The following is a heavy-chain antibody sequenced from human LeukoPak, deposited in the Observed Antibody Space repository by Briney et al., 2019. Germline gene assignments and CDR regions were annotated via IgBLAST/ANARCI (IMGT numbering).Heavy chain of an antibody. J-gene: IGHJ5*02. CDR2: ISGSGSTI. Sequence: KTGGSLRLSCAASEFTFSDYYMSWIRQAPGKGLEWVSYISGSGSTIYYADSVKGRFTISRDNAKNSLYLQMNSLRAEDTAVYYCARDYLYCSSITCPAPDNWFDPWGPGTLVNVSS. V-gene: IGHV3-11*01. CDR3: ARDYLYCSSITCPAPDNWFDP. CDR1: EFTFSDYY. D-gene: IGHD2-2*01.